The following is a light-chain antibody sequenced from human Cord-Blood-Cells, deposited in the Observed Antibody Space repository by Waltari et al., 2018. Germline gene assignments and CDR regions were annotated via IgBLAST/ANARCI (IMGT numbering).Light chain of an antibody. Sequence: EILLTQSPATLSLSPGESATLSCRASQSVSSYLAWYQQKPGQAPRHLIYDASTRATGIPARFSGSGSGTDFTLTISSLESEDFAVYYCQQRSNWPPTFGRGTKVEIK. V-gene: IGKV3-11*01. CDR2: DAS. CDR1: QSVSSY. J-gene: IGKJ4*01. CDR3: QQRSNWPPT.